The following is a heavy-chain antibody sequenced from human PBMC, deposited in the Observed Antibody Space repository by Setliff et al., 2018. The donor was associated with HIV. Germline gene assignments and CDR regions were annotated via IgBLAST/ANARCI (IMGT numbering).Heavy chain of an antibody. V-gene: IGHV4-39*07. CDR1: GGSISSSRYY. Sequence: SETLSLTCTVAGGSISSSRYYWGWIRQSPGKGLEWIGSIYYSGSTHYNPSLKSRVTISVDTSKNQFSLKVSSVTAADTAVYYCARAGDYYDTRNYLTRGPTAFDIWGQGTMVTVSS. CDR2: IYYSGST. J-gene: IGHJ3*02. CDR3: ARAGDYYDTRNYLTRGPTAFDI. D-gene: IGHD3-22*01.